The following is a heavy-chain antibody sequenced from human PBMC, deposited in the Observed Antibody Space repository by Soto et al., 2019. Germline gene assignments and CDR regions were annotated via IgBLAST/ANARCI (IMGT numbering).Heavy chain of an antibody. V-gene: IGHV3-7*01. CDR2: IGPDGTET. J-gene: IGHJ4*02. CDR1: GFTFRVYW. D-gene: IGHD2-21*01. CDR3: EKNVMF. Sequence: GGPLGLSSVGSGFTFRVYWMSWARQAPGKGLEWVATIGPDGTETLYDNTVKGRFSLSRDNARNSLYLQMNSLREADTGEYYCEKNVMFWGPGTRVTVSS.